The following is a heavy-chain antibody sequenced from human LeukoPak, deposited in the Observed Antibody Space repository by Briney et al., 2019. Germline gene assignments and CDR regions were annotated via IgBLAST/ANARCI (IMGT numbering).Heavy chain of an antibody. Sequence: SETLSLTCTVSGGSISSYYWSWIRQPPGKGLEWIGYIYYSGSTNYNPSLKSRVTISVDTSKNQFSLKLSSVTAADTAVYYCARHYYGSGSYLPYYYYGMDVWGQGTTVTVSS. J-gene: IGHJ6*02. D-gene: IGHD3-10*01. CDR2: IYYSGST. V-gene: IGHV4-59*01. CDR3: ARHYYGSGSYLPYYYYGMDV. CDR1: GGSISSYY.